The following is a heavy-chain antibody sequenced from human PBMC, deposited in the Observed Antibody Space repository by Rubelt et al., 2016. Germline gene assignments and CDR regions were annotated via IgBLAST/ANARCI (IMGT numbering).Heavy chain of an antibody. Sequence: QVQLVQSGAEVKKPGASVKVSCKASGYTFTSYYMHWVRQAPGQGLEWMGIINPSCGSTSYAQKCVSTGTVTWTRSTITVFMELSSLRSEDKAVYYGARSNIIRGNDGFDTWGQGTMVTVSS. J-gene: IGHJ3*02. CDR1: GYTFTSYY. CDR3: ARSNIIRGNDGFDT. V-gene: IGHV1-46*03. CDR2: INPSCGST. D-gene: IGHD3-16*01.